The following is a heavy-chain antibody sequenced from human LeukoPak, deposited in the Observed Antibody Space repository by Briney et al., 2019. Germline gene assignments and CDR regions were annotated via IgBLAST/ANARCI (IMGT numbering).Heavy chain of an antibody. J-gene: IGHJ6*02. V-gene: IGHV1-3*01. D-gene: IGHD5-18*01. CDR2: INAGNGNT. Sequence: ASVKVSCKASGYTFTSYAMHWVRQAPGQRLEWMGWINAGNGNTKYSQKFQGRVTITRDTSASTAYMELSSLRSEDTAVYYCARDLLVPAMVTFDYYGMDVWGQGTTVTVSS. CDR1: GYTFTSYA. CDR3: ARDLLVPAMVTFDYYGMDV.